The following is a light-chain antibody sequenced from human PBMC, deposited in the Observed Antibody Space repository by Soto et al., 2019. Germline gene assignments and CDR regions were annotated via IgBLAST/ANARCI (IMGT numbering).Light chain of an antibody. Sequence: EIVLTQSPGTLSLSPGERATLSCRASQSVSSYLAWYQQKPGQAPRLLIFDASSRATGIPDRFSGSGSGTDFTLTISRLEPEVLAVYYCQHYGSSRTFGQGTKVEIK. J-gene: IGKJ1*01. CDR3: QHYGSSRT. V-gene: IGKV3-20*01. CDR1: QSVSSY. CDR2: DAS.